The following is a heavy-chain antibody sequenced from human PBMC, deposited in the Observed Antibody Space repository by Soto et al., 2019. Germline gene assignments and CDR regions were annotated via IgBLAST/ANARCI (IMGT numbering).Heavy chain of an antibody. J-gene: IGHJ6*02. CDR1: GFTLSSST. CDR3: AAEPPVVRFLEGAYYDYYGMDV. CDR2: IVVGSGNT. V-gene: IGHV1-58*01. D-gene: IGHD3-3*01. Sequence: QMQLVQSGPEVKKPGTSVKVSCKASGFTLSSSTVQWVRQARGQRPEWIGWIVVGSGNTNYAQKFQDRVTISRDMSTNTSYMELSSLRSEDTAVYYCAAEPPVVRFLEGAYYDYYGMDVWGQGTTVTVSS.